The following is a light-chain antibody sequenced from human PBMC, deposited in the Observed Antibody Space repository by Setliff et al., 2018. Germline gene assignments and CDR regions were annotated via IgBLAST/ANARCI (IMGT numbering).Light chain of an antibody. V-gene: IGLV2-11*01. CDR2: DVS. CDR3: SAYTSSSTYV. J-gene: IGLJ1*01. Sequence: QSALAQPRSVSGSPGQSVTISCTGTSSDVGGYNYVSWYQQYPGKAPKLMIYDVSKRPSGVPDRFSGSKSGNTASLTISGLQAEDEADYYCSAYTSSSTYVFGTGTKVTVL. CDR1: SSDVGGYNY.